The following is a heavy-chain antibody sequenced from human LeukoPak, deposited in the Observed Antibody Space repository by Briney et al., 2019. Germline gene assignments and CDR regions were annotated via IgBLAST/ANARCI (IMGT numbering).Heavy chain of an antibody. V-gene: IGHV1-18*01. J-gene: IGHJ6*03. D-gene: IGHD6-13*01. CDR3: ARVGSLYSSSWYRNYYYYYMDV. CDR1: VYTFTSYG. Sequence: ASVKVSCKASVYTFTSYGISWVRQAPGQGLEWMGWISAYNGNTNYAQKLQGRVTMTTDTSTSTAYMELRSLRSDDTAVYYCARVGSLYSSSWYRNYYYYYMDVWGKGTTVTVSS. CDR2: ISAYNGNT.